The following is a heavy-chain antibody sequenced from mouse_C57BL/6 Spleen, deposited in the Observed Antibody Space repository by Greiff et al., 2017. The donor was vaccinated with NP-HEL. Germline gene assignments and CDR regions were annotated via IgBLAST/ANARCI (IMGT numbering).Heavy chain of an antibody. CDR3: ARQGLLRVKDY. V-gene: IGHV5-17*01. CDR1: VFPFSDSA. Sequence: VPLLASLCCFFKPFGSLPLSFAASVFPFSDSALHLFRHAPVTWLVCVSYISSGSITIFYAATVKGRFTITRDNAKNTLFLQMTSLRSEDTAMYYCARQGLLRVKDYWGQGTSVTVSS. D-gene: IGHD1-1*01. CDR2: ISSGSITI. J-gene: IGHJ4*01.